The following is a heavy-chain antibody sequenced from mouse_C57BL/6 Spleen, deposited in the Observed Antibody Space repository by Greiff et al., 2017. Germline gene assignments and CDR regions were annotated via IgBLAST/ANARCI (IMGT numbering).Heavy chain of an antibody. CDR3: TTGDDYPFAY. J-gene: IGHJ3*01. V-gene: IGHV14-1*01. CDR1: GFNINDYY. Sequence: VQLKESGAELVRPGASVKLSCTASGFNINDYYMHWVKQRPEQGLEWIGRIDPEDGDTVYAPKFKGKATMTAYTSSNTAYLQLSSLTSEDTSVYYCTTGDDYPFAYWGQGTLVTVSA. D-gene: IGHD2-4*01. CDR2: IDPEDGDT.